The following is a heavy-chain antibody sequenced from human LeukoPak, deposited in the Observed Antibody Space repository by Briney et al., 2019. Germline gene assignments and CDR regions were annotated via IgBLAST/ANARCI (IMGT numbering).Heavy chain of an antibody. Sequence: GGSLRLSCAASGFTFSSYWMSWVRQAPGKGLEWVANIKQDGSEKYYVDSVKGRFTISRDNAKNSLYLQMNSLRAEDTAVYYCAKTNDYGDYYFDYWGQGTLVTVSS. CDR2: IKQDGSEK. J-gene: IGHJ4*02. D-gene: IGHD4-17*01. CDR1: GFTFSSYW. CDR3: AKTNDYGDYYFDY. V-gene: IGHV3-7*03.